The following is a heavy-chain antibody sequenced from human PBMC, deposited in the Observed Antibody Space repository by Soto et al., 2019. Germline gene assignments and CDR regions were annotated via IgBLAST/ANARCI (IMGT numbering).Heavy chain of an antibody. CDR2: INPSGRTT. CDR3: ARDLDVTTVTTSFDS. CDR1: GFTFSKYY. Sequence: QVQLMQSGAEVKKPGASVKVACKTSGFTFSKYYMHWLRQVPGQGLEWVGEINPSGRTTSYAQKFLGRVTVTRDASTATVHLELNSLRSGDTAVYYCARDLDVTTVTTSFDSWGQGTLVTVSS. V-gene: IGHV1-46*01. D-gene: IGHD4-17*01. J-gene: IGHJ4*02.